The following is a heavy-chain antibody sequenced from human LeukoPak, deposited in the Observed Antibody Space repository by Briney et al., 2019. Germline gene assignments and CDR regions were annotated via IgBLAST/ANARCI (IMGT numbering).Heavy chain of an antibody. CDR2: ISGSGGST. J-gene: IGHJ6*02. V-gene: IGHV3-23*01. Sequence: GGSLRLSCAASGFTFRSYAMSWVRQAPGKGLEWVSGISGSGGSTDYADSVKGRFTISRDNAKNSLDLQMNSLRDEDTAVYYCARGLLGHSYSMDVWGQGTTVTVSS. CDR1: GFTFRSYA. CDR3: ARGLLGHSYSMDV. D-gene: IGHD2-15*01.